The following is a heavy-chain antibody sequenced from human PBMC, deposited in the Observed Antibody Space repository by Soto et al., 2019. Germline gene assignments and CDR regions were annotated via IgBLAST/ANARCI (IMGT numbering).Heavy chain of an antibody. J-gene: IGHJ4*02. Sequence: EVQLLESGGGLVQPGGSLRLSCAASGFSFRNYAMSWVRQAPGKGLEWISTLTGSSSNTYYADSVKGRFAISRDNSRNTLYLQMHSLTAEDTAVYYCANGRATYGLLTHDYWGQGTRVTVSS. CDR1: GFSFRNYA. CDR3: ANGRATYGLLTHDY. V-gene: IGHV3-23*01. D-gene: IGHD3-9*01. CDR2: LTGSSSNT.